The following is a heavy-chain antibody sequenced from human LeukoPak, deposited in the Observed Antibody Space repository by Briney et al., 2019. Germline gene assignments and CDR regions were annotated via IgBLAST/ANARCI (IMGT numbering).Heavy chain of an antibody. CDR2: INPNSGGT. CDR3: ARVGEYYDFWSGFLNWFDP. Sequence: ASVTVSCKASGYTFTVYYMHWVRQAPGQGLEWMGWINPNSGGTNYAQKFQGRVTMTRDTSISTAYMELSRLRSDDTAVYYCARVGEYYDFWSGFLNWFDPWGQGTLVTVSS. CDR1: GYTFTVYY. V-gene: IGHV1-2*02. J-gene: IGHJ5*02. D-gene: IGHD3-3*01.